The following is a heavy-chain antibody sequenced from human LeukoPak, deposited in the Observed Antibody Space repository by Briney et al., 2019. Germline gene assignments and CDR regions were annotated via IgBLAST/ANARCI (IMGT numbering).Heavy chain of an antibody. D-gene: IGHD1-14*01. CDR3: ARWETGSWFDP. Sequence: ASVKVPRKASGYKVIDFGITWVRQAPGQGLEWMGWISGYNGKTNYAQKFQGRVTMTTDTSTSTVYLELRSLRSDDTAVYYCARWETGSWFDPWGQGTLVTISS. CDR2: ISGYNGKT. CDR1: GYKVIDFG. J-gene: IGHJ5*02. V-gene: IGHV1-18*01.